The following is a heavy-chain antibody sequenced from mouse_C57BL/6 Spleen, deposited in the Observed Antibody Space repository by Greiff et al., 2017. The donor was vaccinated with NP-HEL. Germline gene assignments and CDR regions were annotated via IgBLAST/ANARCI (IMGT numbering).Heavy chain of an antibody. CDR2: IDPSDSYT. CDR1: GYTFTSYW. Sequence: QVQLQQPGAELVMPGASVKLSCKASGYTFTSYWMHWVKQRPGQGLEWIGEIDPSDSYTNYNQKFKGKSTLTVDKSSSTAYMQLSSLTSEDSAVYYCAREGLHYFDYWGQGTTLTVSS. CDR3: AREGLHYFDY. D-gene: IGHD2-4*01. J-gene: IGHJ2*01. V-gene: IGHV1-69*01.